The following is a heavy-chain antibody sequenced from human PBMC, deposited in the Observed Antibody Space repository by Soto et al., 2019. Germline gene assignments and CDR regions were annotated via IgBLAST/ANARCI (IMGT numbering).Heavy chain of an antibody. CDR1: GGSMSSSNW. V-gene: IGHV4-4*02. D-gene: IGHD3-22*01. Sequence: SVTLSLTCSVSGGSMSSSNWWSWVRQPPGKGLEWIGEIYHSGSTNYNSSLKSRVTISVDKSKNQFSLKLSSVTAADTAVYYCARGTYYYDSSGYPTSAFDIWGQGTMVTVSS. CDR3: ARGTYYYDSSGYPTSAFDI. CDR2: IYHSGST. J-gene: IGHJ3*02.